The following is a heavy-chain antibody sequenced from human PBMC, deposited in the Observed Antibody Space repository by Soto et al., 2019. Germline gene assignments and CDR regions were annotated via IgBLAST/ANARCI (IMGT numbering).Heavy chain of an antibody. J-gene: IGHJ4*02. CDR2: ISSSTSVI. D-gene: IGHD5-18*01. V-gene: IGHV3-48*02. CDR3: ARDRPLGVHTYVCDY. Sequence: EVQLVESGGGLVQPGGSLRLSCAASGFTFTSYGMNWVRQAPGKGLEWVSHISSSTSVIYYADSVEGRFTISRDNAKNSLYLQMNSLRDEDTAVYYCARDRPLGVHTYVCDYWGQGTLVTVSS. CDR1: GFTFTSYG.